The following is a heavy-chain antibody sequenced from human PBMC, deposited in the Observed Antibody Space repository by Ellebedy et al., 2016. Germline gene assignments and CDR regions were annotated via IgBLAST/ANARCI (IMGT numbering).Heavy chain of an antibody. Sequence: GESLKISCAASGFTFSSYAMHWVRQAPGKGLEYISAISSNGGSTYYANSVKGRFTISRDNSKNTLYLQMGSLRAEDMAVYYCARGSVDWDCSGGSCYSEFDYWGQGTLVTVSS. CDR3: ARGSVDWDCSGGSCYSEFDY. J-gene: IGHJ4*02. D-gene: IGHD2-15*01. CDR2: ISSNGGST. V-gene: IGHV3-64*01. CDR1: GFTFSSYA.